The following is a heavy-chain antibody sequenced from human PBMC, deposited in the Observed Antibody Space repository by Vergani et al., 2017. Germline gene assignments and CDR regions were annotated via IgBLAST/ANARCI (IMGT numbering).Heavy chain of an antibody. CDR1: GYTFTNYY. CDR3: TRGWYYDSIAYWAY. J-gene: IGHJ4*02. D-gene: IGHD3-22*01. Sequence: QVLLVPSGAEVKKPGASVRVSCKTSGYTFTNYYIHWVRPAPGEGREWMGIINPSGGSTTYAQQFQGRLTMTRDTSTSTVYMDLSNLRSEDTAVYYCTRGWYYDSIAYWAYWGQGTLVTVSS. V-gene: IGHV1-46*03. CDR2: INPSGGST.